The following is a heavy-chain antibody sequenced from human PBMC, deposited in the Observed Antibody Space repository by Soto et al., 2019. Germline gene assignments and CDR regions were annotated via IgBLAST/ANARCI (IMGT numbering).Heavy chain of an antibody. V-gene: IGHV4-34*01. CDR3: ARGSGVEMATILDY. CDR2: INHSGST. Sequence: PSETLSLTCAVYGGSFSGYYWSWIRQPPGKGLEWIGEINHSGSTNYNPSHKSRVTISVDTSKNQFSLKLSSVTAADTAVYYCARGSGVEMATILDYWGQGTLVTVSS. J-gene: IGHJ4*02. CDR1: GGSFSGYY. D-gene: IGHD2-8*02.